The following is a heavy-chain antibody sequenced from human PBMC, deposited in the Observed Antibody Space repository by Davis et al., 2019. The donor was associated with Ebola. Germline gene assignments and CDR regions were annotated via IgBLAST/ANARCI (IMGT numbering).Heavy chain of an antibody. CDR3: AKHGNGWYELDF. CDR1: GFRVSGPY. Sequence: GGSLRLSCAASGFRVSGPYMSWVRQAPGKGLEWVSVIYTGGRTYYTDSVKGRFTISRDNSKNTLFLQMNSLRADDTAIYYCAKHGNGWYELDFWGQGTLVTVSS. J-gene: IGHJ4*02. D-gene: IGHD6-19*01. V-gene: IGHV3-66*04. CDR2: IYTGGRT.